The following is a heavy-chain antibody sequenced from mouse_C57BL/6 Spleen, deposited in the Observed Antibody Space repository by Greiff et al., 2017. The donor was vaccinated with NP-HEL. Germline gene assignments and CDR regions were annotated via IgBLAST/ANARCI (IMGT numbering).Heavy chain of an antibody. J-gene: IGHJ2*01. CDR1: GYSITSGYY. CDR2: ISYDGSN. D-gene: IGHD1-1*01. Sequence: ESGPGLVKPSQSLSLTCSVTGYSITSGYYWNWIRQFPGNKLEWMGYISYDGSNNYNPSLKNRISITRDTSKNQFFLKLNSVTTEDTATYYCAITTVVGRVFDYWGQGTTLTVSS. CDR3: AITTVVGRVFDY. V-gene: IGHV3-6*01.